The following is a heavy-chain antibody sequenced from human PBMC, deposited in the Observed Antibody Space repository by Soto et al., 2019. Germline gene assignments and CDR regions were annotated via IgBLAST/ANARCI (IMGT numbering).Heavy chain of an antibody. Sequence: EVQLVQSGAEVKKPGQSLRISCKGSGYSFSNYWIAWVRQMPGKGLDWMGIVYPGDSDTRYGPSFRGQVTMSADQSSNTSYLQWSSLKASDTAMYYCARQTLGYCSSTGCYYYYGMDVWGQGTTVTV. CDR1: GYSFSNYW. CDR3: ARQTLGYCSSTGCYYYYGMDV. CDR2: VYPGDSDT. V-gene: IGHV5-51*01. D-gene: IGHD2-2*01. J-gene: IGHJ6*02.